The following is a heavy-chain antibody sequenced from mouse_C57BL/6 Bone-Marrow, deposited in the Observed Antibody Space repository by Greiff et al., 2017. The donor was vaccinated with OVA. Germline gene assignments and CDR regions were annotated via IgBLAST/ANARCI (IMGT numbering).Heavy chain of an antibody. CDR2: IWRGGST. Sequence: VQLQQSGPGLVQPSQSLSITCTVSGFSLTSYGVHWVRQSPGKGLEWLGVIWRGGSTDYNAAFMSRLSITKDNSKSQVFLKMNSLQADDTAIYYCANSYYYGSTYYYAMDYWGQGTSVTVSS. D-gene: IGHD1-1*01. CDR3: ANSYYYGSTYYYAMDY. CDR1: GFSLTSYG. J-gene: IGHJ4*01. V-gene: IGHV2-5*01.